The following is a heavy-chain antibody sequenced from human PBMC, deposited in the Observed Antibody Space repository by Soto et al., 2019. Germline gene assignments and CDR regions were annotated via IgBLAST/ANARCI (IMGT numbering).Heavy chain of an antibody. Sequence: PGGSLRLSCAASGFTFSSYGMHWVRQAPGKGLEWVAVIWYDGSNKYYADSVKGRFTISRDNSKNTLYLQMNSLRAEDTAVYYCARSHDINWFDPWGQGTLVTVSS. CDR3: ARSHDINWFDP. D-gene: IGHD1-1*01. J-gene: IGHJ5*02. V-gene: IGHV3-33*01. CDR2: IWYDGSNK. CDR1: GFTFSSYG.